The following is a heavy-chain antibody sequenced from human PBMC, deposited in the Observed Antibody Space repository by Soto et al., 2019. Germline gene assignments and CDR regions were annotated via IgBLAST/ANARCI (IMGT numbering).Heavy chain of an antibody. J-gene: IGHJ6*02. Sequence: ASVKVSCKASGYTFTGYNIHCVRQAPGQRLEWMGYMNPNSGGPNYAQKFQGRVTMTRDTSISTAYMELSSLRSDDTAVYYCARDYWSGDRYYYGMDVWGQGTAVTVSS. CDR3: ARDYWSGDRYYYGMDV. V-gene: IGHV1-2*02. CDR1: GYTFTGYN. D-gene: IGHD3-3*01. CDR2: MNPNSGGP.